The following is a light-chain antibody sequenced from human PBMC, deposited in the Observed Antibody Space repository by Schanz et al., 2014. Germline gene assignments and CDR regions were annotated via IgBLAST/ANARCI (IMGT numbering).Light chain of an antibody. Sequence: ETVLTQSPGTLSLSPGERATLSCRASQSVSSYLAWYQQKPGQALRLLIYGASTRAAGIPDRFSGSGSVTDFTLTISRVEPEDCAVYYCQQYGSSLTWTFGQGTKVEIK. CDR3: QQYGSSLTWT. CDR2: GAS. V-gene: IGKV3-20*01. J-gene: IGKJ1*01. CDR1: QSVSSY.